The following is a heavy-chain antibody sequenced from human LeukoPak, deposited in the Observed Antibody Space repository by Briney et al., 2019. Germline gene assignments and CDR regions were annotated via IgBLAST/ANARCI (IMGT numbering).Heavy chain of an antibody. CDR1: GYTFTGYY. CDR2: INPNSGGT. CDR3: ARVAKYSSSYRLGF. Sequence: GASVKVSCKASGYTFTGYYMHWVRQAPGQGLEWMGWINPNSGGTNYAQKFQGRVTMTRNTSISTAYMELSSLRSEDAAVYYCARVAKYSSSYRLGFWGQGTLVTVSS. V-gene: IGHV1-2*02. J-gene: IGHJ4*02. D-gene: IGHD6-6*01.